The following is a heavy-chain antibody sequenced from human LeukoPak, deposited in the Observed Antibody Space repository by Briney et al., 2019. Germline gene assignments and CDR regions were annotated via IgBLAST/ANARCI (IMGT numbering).Heavy chain of an antibody. CDR3: AREEFGYCSSISCSP. CDR1: GYTFTSYG. J-gene: IGHJ5*02. V-gene: IGHV1-18*01. D-gene: IGHD2-2*03. CDR2: INAYNGNT. Sequence: GASVKVSCKASGYTFTSYGMNWVRQAPGQGLERMGWINAYNGNTNYAQKLQGRVTMTTDTSTSTAYMELRSLRSDDTAGDYCAREEFGYCSSISCSPWGKGTLVTVST.